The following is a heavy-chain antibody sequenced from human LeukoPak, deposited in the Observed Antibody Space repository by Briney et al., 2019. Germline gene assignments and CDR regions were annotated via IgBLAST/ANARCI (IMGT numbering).Heavy chain of an antibody. Sequence: SETLSLTCTVSGGSISSSSYYWGWVRQPPGRGLEWIGSIYYSGRTYYNPSLKSRVTISEDTSKNQFSLKLSSVTAADTAVYYCATLYYDSSGYYQICYFDYCGQGTLVTVSS. V-gene: IGHV4-39*01. CDR3: ATLYYDSSGYYQICYFDY. CDR1: GGSISSSSYY. J-gene: IGHJ4*02. CDR2: IYYSGRT. D-gene: IGHD3-22*01.